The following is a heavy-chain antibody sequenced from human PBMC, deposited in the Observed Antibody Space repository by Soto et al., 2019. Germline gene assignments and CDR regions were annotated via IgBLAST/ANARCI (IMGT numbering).Heavy chain of an antibody. V-gene: IGHV3-48*02. CDR1: GFTFSSYS. Sequence: GGSLRLSCAASGFTFSSYSMNWVRQAPGKGLEWVSYISSSSSTIYYADSVKGRFTISRDNAKNSLYLQMNSLRDEDTAVYYCARELFDDSSGYYSIYYYYGMDVWGQGTTVTV. D-gene: IGHD3-22*01. J-gene: IGHJ6*02. CDR2: ISSSSSTI. CDR3: ARELFDDSSGYYSIYYYYGMDV.